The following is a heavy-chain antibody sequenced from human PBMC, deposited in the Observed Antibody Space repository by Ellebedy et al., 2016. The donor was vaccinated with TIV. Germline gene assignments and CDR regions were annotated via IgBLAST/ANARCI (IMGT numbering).Heavy chain of an antibody. Sequence: GESLKISCAASGFTFSNAWMNWVRQAPGKGLEWVGRIKSKTDGGTTDYAAPVKGRFTISRDDSKNTLYLQMNSLKTEDTAVYYCTTDLSTTVTMMSDLGVDYWGQGTLVTVSS. V-gene: IGHV3-15*07. CDR1: GFTFSNAW. CDR2: IKSKTDGGTT. D-gene: IGHD4-17*01. CDR3: TTDLSTTVTMMSDLGVDY. J-gene: IGHJ4*02.